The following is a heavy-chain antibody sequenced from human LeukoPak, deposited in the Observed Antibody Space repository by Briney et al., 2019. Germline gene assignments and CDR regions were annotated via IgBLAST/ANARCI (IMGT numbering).Heavy chain of an antibody. D-gene: IGHD2-15*01. J-gene: IGHJ6*03. CDR2: INPHSGGT. V-gene: IGHV1-2*02. CDR1: GYTFTCYY. CDR3: ARGVVAATFYYYMDV. Sequence: GASVKVSCKPSGYTFTCYYIQWVRQAPGRGLEWMGWINPHSGGTNYAPKFQGRVSMTRDTSISTAYMELSRLRSDDTAVYYCARGVVAATFYYYMDVWGKGTTVTVSS.